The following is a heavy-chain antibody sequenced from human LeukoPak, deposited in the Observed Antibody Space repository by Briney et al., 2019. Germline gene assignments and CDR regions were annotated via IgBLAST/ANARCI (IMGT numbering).Heavy chain of an antibody. CDR1: GGPISSYH. V-gene: IGHV4-59*01. D-gene: IGHD6-19*01. Sequence: SETLSLTCTVSGGPISSYHWICIRQPPGEGLEWIGYIYYRGSTNFNPSLKSRVTISVDTSKNQFSLKLSSVTAPDTAVYYCARDLVYSSGWYGGYWYFDLWGRGTLVTVSS. CDR3: ARDLVYSSGWYGGYWYFDL. J-gene: IGHJ2*01. CDR2: IYYRGST.